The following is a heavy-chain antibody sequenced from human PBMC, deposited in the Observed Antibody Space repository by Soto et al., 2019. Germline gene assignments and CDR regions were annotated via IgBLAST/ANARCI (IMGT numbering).Heavy chain of an antibody. J-gene: IGHJ4*02. V-gene: IGHV1-18*01. CDR2: ISPYNGDT. Sequence: GASVKVSCKASGYSFTNYDISWVRQAPGQGLEWMGWISPYNGDTNYAQKLQGRVTMTTDTSTSTAYMELRSLRSDDTAVYYCARYCSSTSCDHHFDYWGQGTLVTVSS. D-gene: IGHD2-2*01. CDR3: ARYCSSTSCDHHFDY. CDR1: GYSFTNYD.